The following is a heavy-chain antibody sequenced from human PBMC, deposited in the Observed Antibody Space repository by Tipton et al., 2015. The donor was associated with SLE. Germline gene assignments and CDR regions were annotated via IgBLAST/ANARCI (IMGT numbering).Heavy chain of an antibody. Sequence: TLSLTCTVSGGSISSHYWSWIRQPPGKGLEWIGEINHSGSTNYNPSLKSRVTISVDTSKNQFSLKLSSVTAADTAVYYCARESGSYQDAFDIWGQGTMVTVSS. J-gene: IGHJ3*02. CDR2: INHSGST. D-gene: IGHD1-26*01. CDR1: GGSISSHY. V-gene: IGHV4-59*11. CDR3: ARESGSYQDAFDI.